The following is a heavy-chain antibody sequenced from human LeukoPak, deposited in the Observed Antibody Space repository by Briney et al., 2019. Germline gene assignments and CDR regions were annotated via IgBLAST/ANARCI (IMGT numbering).Heavy chain of an antibody. CDR1: GFTFSNYG. CDR2: ISFDGSNN. D-gene: IGHD3-9*01. CDR3: ARVRGDILTGYNWFDP. V-gene: IGHV3-30*03. Sequence: SGGSLRLSCTASGFTFSNYGMHWVRQAPGKGLEWVAVISFDGSNNAYLDSVKGRFTISRDNSKNTLYLQMNSLRAEDTAVYYCARVRGDILTGYNWFDPWGQGTLVTVSS. J-gene: IGHJ5*02.